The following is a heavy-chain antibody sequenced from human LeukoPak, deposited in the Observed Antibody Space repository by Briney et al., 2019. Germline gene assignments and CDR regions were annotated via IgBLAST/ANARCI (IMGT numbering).Heavy chain of an antibody. CDR3: ARGGCCNWFDP. J-gene: IGHJ5*02. CDR1: GYTLTGYY. Sequence: GASVKVSCKASGYTLTGYYMHWVRQAPGQGLEWMGWINPKSGGTNYAQKFQGRVTMTRDTSINTAYMELSSLRSDDTAVYYCARGGCCNWFDPWGQGTLVTVSS. D-gene: IGHD3-10*01. V-gene: IGHV1-2*02. CDR2: INPKSGGT.